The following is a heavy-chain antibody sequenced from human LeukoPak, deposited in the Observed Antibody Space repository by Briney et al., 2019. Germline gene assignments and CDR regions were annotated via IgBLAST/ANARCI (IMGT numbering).Heavy chain of an antibody. D-gene: IGHD5-18*01. CDR2: IYPGGSDT. J-gene: IGHJ4*02. CDR1: GYSFTSYW. CDR3: ARQFETAMVYSDY. V-gene: IGHV5-51*01. Sequence: RGESLKISCKASGYSFTSYWIGWVRQVPGKGLEWMGIIYPGGSDTRYSPSFQGQVTISADKSISTAYLQWSSLKASDTAMYYCARQFETAMVYSDYWGQGTLVTVSS.